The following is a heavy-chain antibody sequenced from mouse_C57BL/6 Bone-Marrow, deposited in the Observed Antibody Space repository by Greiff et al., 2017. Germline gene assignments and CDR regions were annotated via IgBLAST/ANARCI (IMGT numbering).Heavy chain of an antibody. CDR2: ISNGGGST. J-gene: IGHJ3*01. Sequence: EVQLVESGGGLVQPGGSLKLSCAASGFTFSDYYMYWVRQTPEKRLEWVAYISNGGGSTYYPDTVKGRFTISRDNAKNTLYLQMSRLKSEDTAMYYCASPYYDYDVGFAYWGQGTLVTVSS. V-gene: IGHV5-12*01. CDR1: GFTFSDYY. D-gene: IGHD2-4*01. CDR3: ASPYYDYDVGFAY.